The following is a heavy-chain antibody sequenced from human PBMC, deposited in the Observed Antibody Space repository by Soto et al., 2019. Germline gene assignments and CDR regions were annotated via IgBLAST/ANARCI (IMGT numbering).Heavy chain of an antibody. Sequence: PSETLSLTCSVSGDSISRISQYWGWIRQPPGKGLEWIGSIHYSGTSYYNPSLKSRVTIFVDTSKNQLSLKLSSVTAADTALYYCARHWIAGSSIPWGQGTLVTVSS. CDR1: GDSISRISQY. CDR3: ARHWIAGSSIP. J-gene: IGHJ5*02. CDR2: IHYSGTS. D-gene: IGHD2-21*01. V-gene: IGHV4-39*01.